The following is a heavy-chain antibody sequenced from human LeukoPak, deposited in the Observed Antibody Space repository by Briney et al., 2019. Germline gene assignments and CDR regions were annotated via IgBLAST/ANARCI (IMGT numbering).Heavy chain of an antibody. CDR1: GFTFSSYP. V-gene: IGHV3-30*04. Sequence: GGSLRLSCSASGFTFSSYPMHWVRQAPGKGLEWVAVISYDGSNKYYADSVKGRFTISRDNSKNTLSLQMESLRPDDTAVYYCARKGGYRYGSWGQGTLVTVCS. J-gene: IGHJ5*02. CDR3: ARKGGYRYGS. D-gene: IGHD5-18*01. CDR2: ISYDGSNK.